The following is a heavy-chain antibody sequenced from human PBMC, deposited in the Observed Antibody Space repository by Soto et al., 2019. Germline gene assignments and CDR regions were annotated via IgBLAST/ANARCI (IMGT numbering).Heavy chain of an antibody. CDR1: GFTFSSYG. J-gene: IGHJ6*02. D-gene: IGHD2-21*02. Sequence: PGGSLRLSCAAGGFTFSSYGMHWVRQPSGKELEWVAVISYDGSNKYYADSEKRRFTISRDTSKNTMYLQMNSLRAEDTAVYYCAKDGCGGDCYSDYYYYGMDVWGQGTTVTVSS. CDR2: ISYDGSNK. V-gene: IGHV3-30*18. CDR3: AKDGCGGDCYSDYYYYGMDV.